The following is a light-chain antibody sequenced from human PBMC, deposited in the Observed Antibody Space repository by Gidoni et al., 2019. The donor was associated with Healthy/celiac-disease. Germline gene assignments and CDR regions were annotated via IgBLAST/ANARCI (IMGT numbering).Light chain of an antibody. V-gene: IGKV1-39*01. J-gene: IGKJ1*01. CDR2: AAS. CDR1: QSISSY. Sequence: DIQMTQSPSSLSASVGDRVTITCRASQSISSYLNWYQQKPGKAPKLLIYAASSLQSGVPSRFSGSGSGTDFTLTISSLQPEDFATYYCQQSYSXPRTFGQGTKVEIK. CDR3: QQSYSXPRT.